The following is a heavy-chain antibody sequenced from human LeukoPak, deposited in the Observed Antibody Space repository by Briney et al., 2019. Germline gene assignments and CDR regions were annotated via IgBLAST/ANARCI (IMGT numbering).Heavy chain of an antibody. Sequence: ASVKVSCKASGYTFTSYGISWVRQAPGQGLEWMGWISAYNGNTNYAQKLQGRVTMTTDTSTSTAYMELRSLRSDDTAVYYCARDRVPGITIFGVVNFDYWGQGTLVTVSS. CDR3: ARDRVPGITIFGVVNFDY. D-gene: IGHD3-3*01. V-gene: IGHV1-18*01. CDR1: GYTFTSYG. CDR2: ISAYNGNT. J-gene: IGHJ4*02.